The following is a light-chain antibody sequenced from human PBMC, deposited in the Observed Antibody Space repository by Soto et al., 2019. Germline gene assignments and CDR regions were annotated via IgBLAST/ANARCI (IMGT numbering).Light chain of an antibody. Sequence: DIQMTQSPSSLSASVGDRVTITCRASQSISTYLNWYQQKPGKAPKLLIYAASSLQSGVPSRFSGSGSGKDFTLTISSLQPEDFATYYCQQSYSTVRTFGQGTKVEIK. CDR1: QSISTY. J-gene: IGKJ1*01. CDR3: QQSYSTVRT. CDR2: AAS. V-gene: IGKV1-39*01.